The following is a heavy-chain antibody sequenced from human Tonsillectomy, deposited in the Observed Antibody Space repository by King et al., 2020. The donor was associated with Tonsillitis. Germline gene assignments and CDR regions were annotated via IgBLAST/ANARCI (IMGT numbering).Heavy chain of an antibody. CDR2: IKQDGSEK. Sequence: VQLVQSGGGLVQPGGSLRLSCAASGFTFSRYWMSWVRQAPGKGLEWVAYIKQDGSEKYYVDSVKGRFTISRDNAKNSLYLQMNSLRAEDTAVYYCARARFYGDPTLPPPRAYYFDYWGQGTLVTVSS. J-gene: IGHJ4*02. V-gene: IGHV3-7*03. D-gene: IGHD4-17*01. CDR1: GFTFSRYW. CDR3: ARARFYGDPTLPPPRAYYFDY.